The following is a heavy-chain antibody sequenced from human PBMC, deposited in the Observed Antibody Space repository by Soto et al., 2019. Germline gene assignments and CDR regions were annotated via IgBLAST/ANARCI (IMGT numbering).Heavy chain of an antibody. V-gene: IGHV1-2*02. CDR2: INPNSGGT. D-gene: IGHD1-1*01. Sequence: QAQLVQSGAEVKKPGASVTVSCKASGYTFSGYYIQWVRQAPGQGLEWMGWINPNSGGTNYAQKFLGRVTMTRGMSITTAYMELSRLRSDDTAVYYCARDSLENGGFGYYYGMDLWGQGTTVTVSS. J-gene: IGHJ6*02. CDR1: GYTFSGYY. CDR3: ARDSLENGGFGYYYGMDL.